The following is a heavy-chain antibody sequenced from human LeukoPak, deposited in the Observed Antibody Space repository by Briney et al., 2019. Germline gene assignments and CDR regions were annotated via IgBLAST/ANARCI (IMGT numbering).Heavy chain of an antibody. CDR1: GYTFSNYG. CDR3: ARDPPPHLGDTWYYFDY. J-gene: IGHJ4*02. D-gene: IGHD2-8*02. CDR2: ITPYDGNT. Sequence: ASVKVSCKASGYTFSNYGFSWVRQAPGQGLEWMGWITPYDGNTNYAQKFQGRFTMTTDTSTTTAYMELATLSSDDAAVYYCARDPPPHLGDTWYYFDYWGQGTLVTVSS. V-gene: IGHV1-18*01.